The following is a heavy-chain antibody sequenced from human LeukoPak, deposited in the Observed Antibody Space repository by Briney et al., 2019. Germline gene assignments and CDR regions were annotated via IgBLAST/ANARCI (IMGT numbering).Heavy chain of an antibody. V-gene: IGHV3-33*01. CDR3: AGRNQLLVY. CDR2: IWYDGSNK. J-gene: IGHJ1*01. D-gene: IGHD2-2*01. CDR1: GFTFSSYG. Sequence: PGGSLRLSCAASGFTFSSYGMHWVRQAPGKGLEWVAVIWYDGSNKYYADSVKGRFTISRDNSKNTLYLQVNSLRAEDTAVYYCAGRNQLLVYWGQGTVVTVSS.